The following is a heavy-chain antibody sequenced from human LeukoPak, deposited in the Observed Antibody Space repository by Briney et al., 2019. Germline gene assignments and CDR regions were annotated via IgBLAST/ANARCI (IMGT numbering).Heavy chain of an antibody. Sequence: SETLSLTCTDPGGPIRSSSYYCGWIRQPPGNGLEWIGSIYYSGSTYYNPSIKSRVTISVDTSKNQFSLKLSSVTAADTAVYYCASHLMANWFDPWGQGTLVTVSS. CDR1: GGPIRSSSYY. CDR2: IYYSGST. CDR3: ASHLMANWFDP. J-gene: IGHJ5*02. V-gene: IGHV4-39*01. D-gene: IGHD5-24*01.